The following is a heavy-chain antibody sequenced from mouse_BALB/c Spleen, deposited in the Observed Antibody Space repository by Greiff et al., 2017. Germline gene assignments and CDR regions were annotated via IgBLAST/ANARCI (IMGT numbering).Heavy chain of an antibody. V-gene: IGHV1S22*01. CDR3: TSYYRYDD. Sequence: LQQPGSELVRPGASVKLSCKASGYTFTSYWMHWVKQRPGQGLEWIGNIYPGSGSTNYDEKFKSKATLTVDTSSSTAYMQLSSLTSEDSAVYYCTSYYRYDDWGQGTSVTVSS. CDR2: IYPGSGST. J-gene: IGHJ4*01. D-gene: IGHD2-14*01. CDR1: GYTFTSYW.